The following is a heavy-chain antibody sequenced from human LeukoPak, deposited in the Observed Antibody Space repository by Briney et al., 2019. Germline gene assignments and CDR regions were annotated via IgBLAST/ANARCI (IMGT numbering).Heavy chain of an antibody. Sequence: PGGSLRLSCVASGFTFSRYSVTWVRQAPGKGLEWVSSINSNGDYIYYSDSVKGRFSISRDSARNSVYLQMNSLRAEDTAVYYCARGLGYFDWLFLYWGQGTLLTVSS. CDR2: INSNGDYI. CDR3: ARGLGYFDWLFLY. V-gene: IGHV3-21*06. CDR1: GFTFSRYS. D-gene: IGHD3-9*01. J-gene: IGHJ4*02.